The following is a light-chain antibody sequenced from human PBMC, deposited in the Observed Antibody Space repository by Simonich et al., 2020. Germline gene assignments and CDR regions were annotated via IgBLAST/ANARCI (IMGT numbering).Light chain of an antibody. CDR1: QSVLYSSNHKNY. J-gene: IGKJ2*01. CDR3: QQYYSTPYT. CDR2: WAS. Sequence: DIVMTQSPDSLAVSLCERATINCKSSQSVLYSSNHKNYLSWYQQKPGQPPKLLIYWASTRESGVPDRFSGSGSGSDFTLTISSLQAEDVAVYYCQQYYSTPYTFGHGTKLEIK. V-gene: IGKV4-1*01.